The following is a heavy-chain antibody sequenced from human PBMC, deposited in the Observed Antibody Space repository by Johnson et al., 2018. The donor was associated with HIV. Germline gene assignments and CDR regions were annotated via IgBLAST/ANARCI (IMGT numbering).Heavy chain of an antibody. Sequence: VQLVESGGNVERPGGSLRLSCAASGFTFDEYGMSWVRQAPGKGLEWVSGISWNSGSIGYADSVKGRFNISRDNAKNSLYLQMNSLRAEDTALYYCAKARGYSSSWYLGYDAFDIWGQGTMVTVSS. J-gene: IGHJ3*02. CDR2: ISWNSGSI. V-gene: IGHV3-20*04. D-gene: IGHD6-13*01. CDR3: AKARGYSSSWYLGYDAFDI. CDR1: GFTFDEYG.